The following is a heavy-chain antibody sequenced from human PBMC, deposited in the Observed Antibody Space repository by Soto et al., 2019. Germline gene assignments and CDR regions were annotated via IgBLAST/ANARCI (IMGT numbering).Heavy chain of an antibody. CDR3: AKDRNYPRDQFHY. V-gene: IGHV3-23*01. CDR2: ISANGQGI. D-gene: IGHD1-7*01. CDR1: GFTFSTYA. J-gene: IGHJ4*02. Sequence: GGSLRLSCAASGFTFSTYALSWVRQAPGKGLEWVSAISANGQGIYYADSVRGRFTISRDNSKNTIFLHMGSLRAEDTAVYYCAKDRNYPRDQFHYWRQGXPVTVSS.